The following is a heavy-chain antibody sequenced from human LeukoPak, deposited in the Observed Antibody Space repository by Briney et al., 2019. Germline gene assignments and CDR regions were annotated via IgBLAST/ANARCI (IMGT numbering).Heavy chain of an antibody. Sequence: GGSLRLSCAASGFTFSSYGMHWVRQAPGKGLEWVAVISYDGSNKYYADSVKGRFTISRDNSKNTLYLQMNSLRAEDTAVYYCAKDGPWELRYGMDVWGQGTTVTVSS. D-gene: IGHD1-26*01. CDR1: GFTFSSYG. V-gene: IGHV3-30*18. J-gene: IGHJ6*02. CDR3: AKDGPWELRYGMDV. CDR2: ISYDGSNK.